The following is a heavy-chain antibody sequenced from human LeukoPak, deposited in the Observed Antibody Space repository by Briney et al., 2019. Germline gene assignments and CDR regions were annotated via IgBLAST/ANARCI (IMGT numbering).Heavy chain of an antibody. D-gene: IGHD5-18*01. CDR1: GFTFSSYA. V-gene: IGHV3-23*01. CDR3: AKGGYSYGQSEFDY. J-gene: IGHJ4*02. Sequence: GGSLKLSCAASGFTFSSYAMSGVRQAPGKGLEWVSAISGSGGSTYYADSVKGRFTISRDNSKNTLYLQMNSLRAEDTAVYYCAKGGYSYGQSEFDYWGQGTLVTVSS. CDR2: ISGSGGST.